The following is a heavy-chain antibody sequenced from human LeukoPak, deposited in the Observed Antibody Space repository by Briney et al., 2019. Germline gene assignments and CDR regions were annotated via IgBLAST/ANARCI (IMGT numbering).Heavy chain of an antibody. CDR1: GLTFSSYW. V-gene: IGHV3-7*01. Sequence: AGGSLRLSCAASGLTFSSYWMSWVRQAPGKGLEWVANIKQDGSEKYYVDSVKGRFTISRDNAKNSLYLQMNSLKAEDTAVYYCATYVDTAMVRDYWGQGTLVTVSS. CDR3: ATYVDTAMVRDY. D-gene: IGHD5-18*01. J-gene: IGHJ4*02. CDR2: IKQDGSEK.